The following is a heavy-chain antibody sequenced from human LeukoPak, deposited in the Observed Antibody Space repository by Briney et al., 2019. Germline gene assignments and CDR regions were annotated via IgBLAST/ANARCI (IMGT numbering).Heavy chain of an antibody. CDR1: GFTFSSYA. CDR3: AKKAGQLWLPSDAFDI. D-gene: IGHD5-18*01. CDR2: ISGSGGST. J-gene: IGHJ3*02. V-gene: IGHV3-23*01. Sequence: GGSLRLSCAASGFTFSSYAMSWVRQAPGKGLEWVSAISGSGGSTYYADSVKGRFTISRDNSKNTLYLQMNSLRAEDTAVCYCAKKAGQLWLPSDAFDIWGQGTTVTVSS.